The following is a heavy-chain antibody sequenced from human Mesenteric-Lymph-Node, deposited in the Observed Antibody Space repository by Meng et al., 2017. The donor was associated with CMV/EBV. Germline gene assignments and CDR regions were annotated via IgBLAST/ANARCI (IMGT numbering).Heavy chain of an antibody. CDR2: IYYRGNT. V-gene: IGHV4-39*07. CDR1: GDAITNGEYC. Sequence: SETLSLTCTVSGDAITNGEYCWGWIRQSPGKGLEWIGNIYYRGNTYYNPSLRSRVTMSVDTSKGQFSLKLNSVTPADTAVYYCARVGAFDWSIFDYWGQGTLVTVSS. J-gene: IGHJ4*02. CDR3: ARVGAFDWSIFDY. D-gene: IGHD3-9*01.